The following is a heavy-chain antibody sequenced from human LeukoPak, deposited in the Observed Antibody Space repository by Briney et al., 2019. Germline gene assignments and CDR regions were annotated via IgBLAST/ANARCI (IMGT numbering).Heavy chain of an antibody. CDR2: VSHSGTT. Sequence: SETLSLTCDVSGGSFSGYYYSWIRQPPGKGLEWIGEVSHSGTTNYNSSLKSRVSTSVGASSTQLSLIMTSVTAADTAVYYCATSGWNGGGGFDPWGQGTLVIVSS. J-gene: IGHJ5*02. V-gene: IGHV4-34*01. D-gene: IGHD3-16*01. CDR3: ATSGWNGGGGFDP. CDR1: GGSFSGYY.